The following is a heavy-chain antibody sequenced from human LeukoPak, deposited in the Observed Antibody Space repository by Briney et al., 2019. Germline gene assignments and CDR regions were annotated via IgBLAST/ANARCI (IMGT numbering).Heavy chain of an antibody. V-gene: IGHV4-39*07. CDR2: IYYSGST. Sequence: PSETLSLTCTVSGGSISSSSYYWGWIRQPPGKGLEWIGSIYYSGSTYYNPSLKSRVTISVDTSKNQFSLKLSSVTAADTAVYYCARDPGCSGGSCYFDYWGQGTLVTVSS. D-gene: IGHD2-15*01. CDR1: GGSISSSSYY. J-gene: IGHJ4*02. CDR3: ARDPGCSGGSCYFDY.